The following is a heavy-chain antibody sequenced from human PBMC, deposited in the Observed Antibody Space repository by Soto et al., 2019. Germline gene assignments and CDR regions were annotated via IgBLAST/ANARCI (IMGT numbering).Heavy chain of an antibody. CDR2: INSRSSTI. CDR3: ARVAVVDSTLNAFDI. V-gene: IGHV3-48*01. J-gene: IGHJ3*02. CDR1: GFTFSSYS. D-gene: IGHD2-15*01. Sequence: EVQLVESGGGLVQPGGSLRLSCAASGFTFSSYSMSWVRQAPGKGLEWVSYINSRSSTIYYADSVKGRFSISRDNARNSLYLQMNRLRAEDTAVYYWARVAVVDSTLNAFDIWGQGTMVTVSS.